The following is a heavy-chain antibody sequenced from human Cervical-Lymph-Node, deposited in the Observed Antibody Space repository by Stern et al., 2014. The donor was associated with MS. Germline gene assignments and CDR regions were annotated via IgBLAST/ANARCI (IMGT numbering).Heavy chain of an antibody. CDR3: ARDSKSFDGFDI. CDR2: VHYTGAT. V-gene: IGHV4-59*02. J-gene: IGHJ3*02. CDR1: GDSVTSHY. Sequence: QVQLQESGPGHVKPSETLSLTCNVDGDSVTSHYWSWIRQPPGQGMQWIGYVHYTGATTFNPSLKPRVTMSVDTSENKLSLRLRSVTAADTAIYFCARDSKSFDGFDIWGQGT.